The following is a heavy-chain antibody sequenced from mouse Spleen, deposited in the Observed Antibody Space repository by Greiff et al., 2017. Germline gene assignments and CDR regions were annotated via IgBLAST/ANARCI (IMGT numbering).Heavy chain of an antibody. J-gene: IGHJ2*01. CDR2: IDPENGDT. V-gene: IGHV14-4*01. CDR1: GFNIKDDY. D-gene: IGHD1-1*02. Sequence: EVQLQQSGAELVRPGASVKLSCTASGFNIKDDYMHWVKQRPEQGLEWIGWIDPENGDTEYASKFQGKATITADTSSNTAYLQLSSLTSEDTAVYYCTTRGVATRYFDYWGQGTTLTVSS. CDR3: TTRGVATRYFDY.